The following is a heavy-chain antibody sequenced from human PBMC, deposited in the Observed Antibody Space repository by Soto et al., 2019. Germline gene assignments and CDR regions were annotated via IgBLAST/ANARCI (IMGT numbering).Heavy chain of an antibody. CDR2: INVYNGDR. CDR3: ARLQLGGDRGLNWFDP. Sequence: QVQVVQSGPELKKPGASVKVSCKAQGYIFTKYGIGWVRQAPGHGLEWMGLINVYNGDRNVAQKFQDRVSMTTDTATDTAYMELKSLRSGDTAVYYCARLQLGGDRGLNWFDPWGQGTLVTVSS. D-gene: IGHD2-21*02. V-gene: IGHV1-18*01. CDR1: GYIFTKYG. J-gene: IGHJ5*02.